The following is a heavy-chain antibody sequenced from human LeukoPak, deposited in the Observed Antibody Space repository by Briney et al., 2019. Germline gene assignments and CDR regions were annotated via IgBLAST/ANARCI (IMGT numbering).Heavy chain of an antibody. J-gene: IGHJ4*02. CDR1: GYTFTSYY. CDR3: ARDLRGYERGRGSYYFDY. D-gene: IGHD5-12*01. CDR2: INPSGGST. V-gene: IGHV1-46*01. Sequence: GASVKVSCKASGYTFTSYYMHWARQAPGQGLEWMGIINPSGGSTSYAQKFQGRVTMTRDTSTSTVYMELSSLRSEDTTVYYCARDLRGYERGRGSYYFDYWGQGTLVTVSS.